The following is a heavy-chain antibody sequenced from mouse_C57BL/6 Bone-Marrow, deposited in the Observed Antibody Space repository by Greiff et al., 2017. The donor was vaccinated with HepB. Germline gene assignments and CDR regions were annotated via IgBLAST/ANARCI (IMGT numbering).Heavy chain of an antibody. D-gene: IGHD1-1*01. V-gene: IGHV1-15*01. J-gene: IGHJ1*03. CDR2: IDPETGGT. CDR3: LYGSSYGYFDV. CDR1: GYTFTDYE. Sequence: QVQLQQSGAELVRPGASVTLSCKASGYTFTDYEMHWVKQTPVHGLEWIGAIDPETGGTPYNQKFKGKAILTADKSSSTAYMELRRLTSEDSAVYYGLYGSSYGYFDVWGTGTTVTVSS.